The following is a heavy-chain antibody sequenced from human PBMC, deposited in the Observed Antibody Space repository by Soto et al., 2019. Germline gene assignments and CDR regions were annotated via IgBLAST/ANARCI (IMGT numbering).Heavy chain of an antibody. D-gene: IGHD4-17*01. Sequence: QVQLVESGGGVVQPGRSLRLSCAASGFTFRTYGVHWVRQAPGKGLEWVAVISSDGSEKYYAGSVKGRVSISRDNSKSTRYLQMDSLRAENTAVYYCAKGAVTTSLYYFDYWGQGTLVTVSS. J-gene: IGHJ4*02. CDR2: ISSDGSEK. CDR1: GFTFRTYG. V-gene: IGHV3-30*18. CDR3: AKGAVTTSLYYFDY.